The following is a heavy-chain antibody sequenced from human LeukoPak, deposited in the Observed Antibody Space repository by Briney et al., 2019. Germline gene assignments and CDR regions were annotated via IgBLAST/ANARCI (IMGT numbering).Heavy chain of an antibody. D-gene: IGHD2/OR15-2a*01. J-gene: IGHJ6*03. CDR1: GGSISSYY. Sequence: SETLSLTCTVSGGSISSYYWSWIRQPAGKGLEWIGRIYTSGSTNYNPSLKSRVTMSVDTSKNQYSLKLSSVTAADTAVYYCARILARQFTSFSDSSPYTYYYMDVWGKGTTVTVSS. V-gene: IGHV4-4*07. CDR2: IYTSGST. CDR3: ARILARQFTSFSDSSPYTYYYMDV.